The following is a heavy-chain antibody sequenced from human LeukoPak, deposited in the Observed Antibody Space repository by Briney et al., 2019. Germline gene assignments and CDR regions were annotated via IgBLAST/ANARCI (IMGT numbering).Heavy chain of an antibody. CDR3: AKREGPMSGSYDYFDP. J-gene: IGHJ5*02. Sequence: KPSETLSLTCTVSGGSISGYYWSWIRQPPGQGLEWIAYIHSNGYTNYNPSLKSRITISVDTSNNQFSLKVTSVTAADTAMYYCAKREGPMSGSYDYFDPWGQGTLVTVS. CDR2: IHSNGYT. D-gene: IGHD1-26*01. V-gene: IGHV4-4*09. CDR1: GGSISGYY.